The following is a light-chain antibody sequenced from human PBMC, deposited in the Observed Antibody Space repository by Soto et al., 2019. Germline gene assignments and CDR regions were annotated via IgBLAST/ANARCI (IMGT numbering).Light chain of an antibody. J-gene: IGKJ3*01. Sequence: EIVLTQSPATLSLSPGESATLSCRASESVRNYLAWYQQRPGQAPRLLIYDASNMATDLPARFTGSGSGTDFTLSISSLAPEDFAVYCCQQRSNWPLTFGPGTNVEI. CDR1: ESVRNY. CDR2: DAS. V-gene: IGKV3-11*01. CDR3: QQRSNWPLT.